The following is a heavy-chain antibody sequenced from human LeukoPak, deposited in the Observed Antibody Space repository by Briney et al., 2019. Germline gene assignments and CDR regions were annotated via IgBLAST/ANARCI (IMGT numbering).Heavy chain of an antibody. V-gene: IGHV3-30-3*01. Sequence: GGSLRLSCAASGFSFSTYAMHWVRQAPGKGLEWVALISYDGSNKYYADSVKGRFTIFRDNSKNTLYLQMNSLRAEDTAVYYCARQSYAGFYWGQGSLVTVSS. CDR2: ISYDGSNK. CDR3: ARQSYAGFY. J-gene: IGHJ4*02. CDR1: GFSFSTYA. D-gene: IGHD1-26*01.